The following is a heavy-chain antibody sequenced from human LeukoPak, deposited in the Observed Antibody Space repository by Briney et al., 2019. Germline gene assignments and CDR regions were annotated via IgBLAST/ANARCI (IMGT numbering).Heavy chain of an antibody. CDR1: GFTFSSYE. Sequence: GGSLRLSCAASGFTFSSYEMNWVRQAPGKGLEWVSYISSSGGTIYYAAFVKGRFTISRDNAKNSLYLQMNSLRAEDTAVYYCARDQRLPHFDYWGQGTLVTVSS. J-gene: IGHJ4*02. CDR3: ARDQRLPHFDY. CDR2: ISSSGGTI. V-gene: IGHV3-48*03. D-gene: IGHD1-1*01.